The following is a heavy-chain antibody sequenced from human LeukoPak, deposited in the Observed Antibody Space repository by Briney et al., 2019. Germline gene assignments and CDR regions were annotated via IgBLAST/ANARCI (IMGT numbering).Heavy chain of an antibody. CDR2: IKQDGSEK. Sequence: GRSLRLSCAASGFTFSSYGMHWVRQAPGKGLEWVANIKQDGSEKYYVDSVKGRFTISRDNAKNSLYLQMNSLRAEDTAVYYCARDLSIAVAGDYYYYGMDVWGQGTTVTVSS. CDR1: GFTFSSYG. J-gene: IGHJ6*02. CDR3: ARDLSIAVAGDYYYYGMDV. V-gene: IGHV3-7*03. D-gene: IGHD6-19*01.